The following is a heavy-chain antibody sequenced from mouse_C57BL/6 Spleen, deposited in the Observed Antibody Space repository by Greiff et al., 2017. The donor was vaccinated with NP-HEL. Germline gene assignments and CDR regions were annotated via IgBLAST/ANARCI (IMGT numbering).Heavy chain of an antibody. CDR2: IYPGDGDT. J-gene: IGHJ4*01. Sequence: QVQLQQSGAELVKPGASVKISCKASGYAFSSYWMNWVKQRPGKGLEWIGQIYPGDGDTNYNGKFKGKATLTADKSSSTAYMQLSSLTSEDSAVYFGARVRGITTVDYAMDYWGQGTSVTVSS. CDR1: GYAFSSYW. V-gene: IGHV1-80*01. D-gene: IGHD1-1*01. CDR3: ARVRGITTVDYAMDY.